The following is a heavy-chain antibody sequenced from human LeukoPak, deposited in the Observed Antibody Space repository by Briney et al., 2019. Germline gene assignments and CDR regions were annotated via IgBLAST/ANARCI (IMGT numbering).Heavy chain of an antibody. CDR1: GGTFSSYA. Sequence: GASVRVSCKASGGTFSSYAISWVRQAPGQGLEWMGGIIPIFGTAYYAQKFQGRVTITTDESTSTAYMNLSSLRSEDTAVYYCAGAGYCRSTSCQYYFDYWGQGTLVTVSS. V-gene: IGHV1-69*05. J-gene: IGHJ4*02. CDR2: IIPIFGTA. D-gene: IGHD2-2*03. CDR3: AGAGYCRSTSCQYYFDY.